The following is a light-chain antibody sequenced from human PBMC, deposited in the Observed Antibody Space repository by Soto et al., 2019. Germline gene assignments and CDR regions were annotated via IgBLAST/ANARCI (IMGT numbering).Light chain of an antibody. Sequence: EILMTQSPATLSVSPGERATLSCRSSQSVSSNLAWYQQKPGQAPRLLIYGASTRATGIPARFSGSGSETEFTLTNSSLLSEDFEVYYCQQYNYRPRPCGQGTKVEIK. CDR2: GAS. CDR1: QSVSSN. J-gene: IGKJ1*01. CDR3: QQYNYRPRP. V-gene: IGKV3-15*01.